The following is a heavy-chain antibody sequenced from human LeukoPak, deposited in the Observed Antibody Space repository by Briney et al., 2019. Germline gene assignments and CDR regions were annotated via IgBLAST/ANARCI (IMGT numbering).Heavy chain of an antibody. D-gene: IGHD2/OR15-2a*01. V-gene: IGHV1-18*01. CDR2: ISAYNGNT. Sequence: ASVKVSCKASGYTFTSYGISWVRQAPGQGLEWMGWISAYNGNTNYAQKLQGRVTTTTDTSTSTAYMELRSLRSDDTAVYYCARDRGTFYYYYMDVWGKGTSVTVSS. CDR1: GYTFTSYG. CDR3: ARDRGTFYYYYMDV. J-gene: IGHJ6*03.